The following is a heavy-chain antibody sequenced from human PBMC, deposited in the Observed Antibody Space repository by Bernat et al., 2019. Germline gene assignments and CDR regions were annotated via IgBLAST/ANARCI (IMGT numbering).Heavy chain of an antibody. CDR3: ATSIRFLEHFDY. D-gene: IGHD3-3*01. CDR1: GDSISSRNYY. CDR2: IYYSGST. J-gene: IGHJ4*02. Sequence: QLQLQESGPGLVRPSETLSLTCTVSGDSISSRNYYWGWIRQPPGKGLEWIGTIYYSGSTNYNPSLKSRVTISVDTSKNQFSLKLSSVTAADTAVYYCATSIRFLEHFDYWGQGTLVTVSS. V-gene: IGHV4-39*07.